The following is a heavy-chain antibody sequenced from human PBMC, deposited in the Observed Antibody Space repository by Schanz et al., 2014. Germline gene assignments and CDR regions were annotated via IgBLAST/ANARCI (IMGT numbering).Heavy chain of an antibody. CDR1: GFTFSGSA. J-gene: IGHJ6*02. V-gene: IGHV3-73*01. CDR2: IRTKPNSYAT. Sequence: EVQLVESGGGLVQPGGSLKLSCAASGFTFSGSAIYWVRQASGRGLEWVARIRTKPNSYATEYAASVKVRFTISREDSKNTAYLQMNSLNAGDAAVYYCIRLGFSYGLDVWGQGTTVTVSS. CDR3: IRLGFSYGLDV.